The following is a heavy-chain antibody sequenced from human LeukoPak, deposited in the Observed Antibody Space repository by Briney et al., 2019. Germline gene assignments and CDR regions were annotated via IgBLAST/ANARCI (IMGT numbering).Heavy chain of an antibody. Sequence: GGSLRLFCAASGFTFSSYAMHWVRQAPGKGLEWVAVISYDGSNKYYADSVKGRFTISRDNSKNTLYLQMNSLRAEDTAVYYCARDRSLMYYFDYWGQGTLVTVSS. V-gene: IGHV3-30-3*01. CDR1: GFTFSSYA. CDR2: ISYDGSNK. J-gene: IGHJ4*02. CDR3: ARDRSLMYYFDY.